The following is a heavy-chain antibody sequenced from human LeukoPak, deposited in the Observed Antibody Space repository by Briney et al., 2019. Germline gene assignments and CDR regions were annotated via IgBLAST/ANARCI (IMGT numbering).Heavy chain of an antibody. V-gene: IGHV3-23*01. CDR1: GFTFYYSA. CDR2: INTGDIT. CDR3: VKGGFTYYDD. Sequence: GGALRLSCAASGFTFYYSAMTWVRQAPEKGLEWVSTINTGDITFYANSVKGRFTISRDNSKNALFLQMNSLRAEDTAIYYCVKGGFTYYDDWGQGTLVTVSS. D-gene: IGHD3-22*01. J-gene: IGHJ4*02.